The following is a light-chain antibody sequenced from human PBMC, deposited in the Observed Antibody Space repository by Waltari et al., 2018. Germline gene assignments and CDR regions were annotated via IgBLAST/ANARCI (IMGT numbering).Light chain of an antibody. V-gene: IGLV2-23*02. Sequence: QSALTQPASVSGSPRQSFTISCPGTIRHTGSYNLASWYQQHPGKAPKLLIYDVTERPSRVSDRFSASKAGYAASLTISGLQAEDEADYYCSSYAGTSTSVLLGGGTKLTVL. CDR3: SSYAGTSTSVL. CDR1: IRHTGSYNL. CDR2: DVT. J-gene: IGLJ2*01.